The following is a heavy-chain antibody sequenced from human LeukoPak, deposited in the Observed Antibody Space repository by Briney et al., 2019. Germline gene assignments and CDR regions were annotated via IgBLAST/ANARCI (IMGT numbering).Heavy chain of an antibody. CDR1: GFTFSSYT. J-gene: IGHJ4*02. V-gene: IGHV3-21*06. CDR2: ISSSSSFK. CDR3: AKDLALYCSSTSCHSPFDY. Sequence: GGSLRLSCVGSGFTFSSYTVNWVRQAPGKRLEWVSSISSSSSFKQYADSAKGRFTISRDNAKNSLYLQMSGLRGEDTAVYYCAKDLALYCSSTSCHSPFDYWGQGTLVTVSS. D-gene: IGHD2-2*01.